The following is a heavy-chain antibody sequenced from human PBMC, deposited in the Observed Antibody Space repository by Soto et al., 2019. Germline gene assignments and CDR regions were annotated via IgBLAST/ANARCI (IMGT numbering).Heavy chain of an antibody. CDR2: IDPKSGGT. CDR1: GPTFIAYY. Sequence: QLVQSGAEVKKPGASVRVSCKTSGPTFIAYYIHWVRQAPGQGLEWMGWIDPKSGGTTYEQKFRGRVTMTRDTSINTAYMDLNRLTSDDTAVYYCARVSVDVPEWGQGPLITVSS. V-gene: IGHV1-2*02. J-gene: IGHJ4*02. CDR3: ARVSVDVPE. D-gene: IGHD5-12*01.